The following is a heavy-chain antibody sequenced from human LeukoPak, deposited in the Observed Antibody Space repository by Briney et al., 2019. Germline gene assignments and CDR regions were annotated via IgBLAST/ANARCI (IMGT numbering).Heavy chain of an antibody. J-gene: IGHJ3*02. CDR3: ARDGDSSSYAFDI. CDR2: IYYSGST. D-gene: IGHD6-6*01. CDR1: GGSISGYY. V-gene: IGHV4-59*01. Sequence: SETLSLTCTISGGSISGYYWSWIRQPPGKGLEWIGYIYYSGSTNYNPSLKSRVTISMDTSKNQFSLKLSSVTAADTAVYYCARDGDSSSYAFDIWGQGTMVTVSS.